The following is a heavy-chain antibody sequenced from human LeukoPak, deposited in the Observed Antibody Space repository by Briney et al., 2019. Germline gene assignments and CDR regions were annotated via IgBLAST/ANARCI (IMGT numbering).Heavy chain of an antibody. CDR3: VNQIGGWVY. Sequence: GGSLRPSCSASGFTFSTLPLHWVRQAPGKGLEYVSGSSSNGGSTYYADSAKGRFIISRDNSKNTLYLQMSSLRPEDTAVYYCVNQIGGWVYWGQGTLVTVSS. V-gene: IGHV3-64D*06. D-gene: IGHD6-19*01. J-gene: IGHJ4*02. CDR2: SSSNGGST. CDR1: GFTFSTLP.